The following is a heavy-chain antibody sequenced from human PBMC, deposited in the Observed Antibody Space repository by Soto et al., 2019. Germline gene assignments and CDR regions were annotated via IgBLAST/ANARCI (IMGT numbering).Heavy chain of an antibody. Sequence: QVQLVESGGGVVQPGRSLRLSCAASGFTFSSYAMHWVRQAPGKGLEWVAVISYDGSNKYYADSVKGRFTISRDNSKNTLYLQMNSLRAEDTAVYYCARDDHSSGWSRTIDYWGQGTLVTVSS. CDR3: ARDDHSSGWSRTIDY. J-gene: IGHJ4*02. CDR1: GFTFSSYA. V-gene: IGHV3-30-3*01. CDR2: ISYDGSNK. D-gene: IGHD6-19*01.